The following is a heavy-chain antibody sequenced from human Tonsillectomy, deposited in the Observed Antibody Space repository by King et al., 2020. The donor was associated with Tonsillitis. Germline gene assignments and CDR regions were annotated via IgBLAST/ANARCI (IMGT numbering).Heavy chain of an antibody. J-gene: IGHJ6*02. CDR1: GFTFSGSA. Sequence: VQLVESGGGLVQPGGSLKLSCAASGFTFSGSAMHWVRQASGKGLEWVGRIRSKANSYATAYAASVKGRFTISRDDSKSTAYLQMNSLKTEDTAVYYCTPTIRYGMDVWGQGTTVTVSS. D-gene: IGHD3-16*01. CDR3: TPTIRYGMDV. V-gene: IGHV3-73*01. CDR2: IRSKANSYAT.